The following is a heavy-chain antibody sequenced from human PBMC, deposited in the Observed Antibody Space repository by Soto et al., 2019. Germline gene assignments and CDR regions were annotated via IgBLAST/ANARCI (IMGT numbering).Heavy chain of an antibody. V-gene: IGHV1-18*01. CDR1: GYTFTSYG. Sequence: GASVKVSCKASGYTFTSYGISWARQAHGQGLEWMGWISAYNGNTNYAQKLQGRVAMTTDTSTSTAYMELRSLRSDDTAVYYCARDIVVAVAASPGYYYYGMDVWGQGTTVTVSS. J-gene: IGHJ6*02. CDR3: ARDIVVAVAASPGYYYYGMDV. D-gene: IGHD2-15*01. CDR2: ISAYNGNT.